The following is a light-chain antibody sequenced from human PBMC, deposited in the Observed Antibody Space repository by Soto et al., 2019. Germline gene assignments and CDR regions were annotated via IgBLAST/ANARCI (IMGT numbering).Light chain of an antibody. V-gene: IGLV2-14*01. CDR3: TSHTASSTWV. Sequence: QSVLTQPASVSGSPGQSITISCTGTSSDVGYDNYVSWFQQQPGKAPKLMIYEVSRRPSVVSNRFSGSKSANTASLTISGLQAEDEADYYCTSHTASSTWVFGGGTKLTVL. CDR2: EVS. J-gene: IGLJ3*02. CDR1: SSDVGYDNY.